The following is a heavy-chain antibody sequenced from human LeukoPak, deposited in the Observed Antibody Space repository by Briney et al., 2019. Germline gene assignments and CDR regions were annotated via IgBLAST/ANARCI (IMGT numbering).Heavy chain of an antibody. D-gene: IGHD3-9*01. Sequence: SGGSLRLSCAASGFTFSSYSMNWVRQAPGKGLEWVSSISSSSSYIYYPDSVKGRFTISRDNAKNSLYLHMNSLRAEDTAVYYCARDFPTYCDILTGPPMDVWGKGTTVTVSS. J-gene: IGHJ6*03. CDR3: ARDFPTYCDILTGPPMDV. CDR2: ISSSSSYI. V-gene: IGHV3-21*01. CDR1: GFTFSSYS.